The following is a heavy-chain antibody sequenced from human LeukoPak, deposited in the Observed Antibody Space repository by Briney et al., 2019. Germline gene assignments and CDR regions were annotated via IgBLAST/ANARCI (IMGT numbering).Heavy chain of an antibody. J-gene: IGHJ6*04. D-gene: IGHD3-10*02. CDR1: GFTVSSNY. CDR3: AELGIAMIGGV. CDR2: SYSGGSS. Sequence: GGSLRLSCAASGFTVSSNYMSWVRQAPGKGLEWVSVSYSGGSSYYADSVKGRFTVSRDNAKNSLYLQMNSLRAEDTAVYYCAELGIAMIGGVWGKGTTVTISS. V-gene: IGHV3-53*01.